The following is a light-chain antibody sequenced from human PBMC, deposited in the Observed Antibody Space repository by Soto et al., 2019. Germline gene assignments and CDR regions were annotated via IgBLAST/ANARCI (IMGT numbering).Light chain of an antibody. CDR1: QSIQNW. Sequence: DIQMTQSPSTLSASVGDRVTITCRASQSIQNWLAWYQQKPGKAPKVLIYKASSLQSGVPSRFSGSGSVTEFPLTISSLQPDDFATYYCQQYESYSPYTFGQGTKLEIK. CDR2: KAS. CDR3: QQYESYSPYT. V-gene: IGKV1-5*03. J-gene: IGKJ2*01.